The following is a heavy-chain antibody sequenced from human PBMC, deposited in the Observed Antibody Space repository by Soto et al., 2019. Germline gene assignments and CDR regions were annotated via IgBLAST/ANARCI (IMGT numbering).Heavy chain of an antibody. CDR3: ARAYDPGAFDI. Sequence: QVQLVESGGGVVQPGRSLRLSCAASGFTFSSYGMHWVRQAPGKGLEWVAVIWYDGSNKYYPDSVKGRFTISRDNSKNTLYLQINSMRAEDTAVYYCARAYDPGAFDIWGQGTMVTVSS. V-gene: IGHV3-33*01. CDR2: IWYDGSNK. D-gene: IGHD3-16*01. CDR1: GFTFSSYG. J-gene: IGHJ3*02.